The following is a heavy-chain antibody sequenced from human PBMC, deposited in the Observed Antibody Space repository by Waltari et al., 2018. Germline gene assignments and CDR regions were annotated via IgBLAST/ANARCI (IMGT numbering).Heavy chain of an antibody. J-gene: IGHJ2*01. V-gene: IGHV4-61*01. Sequence: QVQLRESGPGVVKPLETLSLNCAVSGGSINTGYYSPWNWIRQPPGKGLEWIGFFQDKGQPKYNPSRKGRVAISIDTSKNQYSLRLTSVTVADTATYYCARGQWGAAGTQEWYYFDLWGRGTLVTVSS. CDR2: FQDKGQP. CDR3: ARGQWGAAGTQEWYYFDL. D-gene: IGHD3-3*01. CDR1: GGSINTGYYS.